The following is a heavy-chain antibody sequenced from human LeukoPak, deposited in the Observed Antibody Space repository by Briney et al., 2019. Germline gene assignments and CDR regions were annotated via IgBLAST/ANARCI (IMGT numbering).Heavy chain of an antibody. CDR2: IYYSGST. CDR1: GGSISSYY. V-gene: IGHV4-59*01. Sequence: SETLSLTCTVSGGSISSYYWSWIRQPPGRGLEWIGYIYYSGSTNYDPSLKSRVTISVDTSKNQFSLKLSSVTAADTAVYYCAREISGYDWFDYWGQGTLVTVSS. J-gene: IGHJ4*02. D-gene: IGHD5-12*01. CDR3: AREISGYDWFDY.